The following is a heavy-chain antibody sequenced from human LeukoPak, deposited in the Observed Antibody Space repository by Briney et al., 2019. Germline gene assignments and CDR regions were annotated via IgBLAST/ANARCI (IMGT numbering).Heavy chain of an antibody. CDR1: GYTFTGYY. V-gene: IGHV1-2*02. J-gene: IGHJ4*02. D-gene: IGHD3-3*01. CDR3: ARGSITIFGVVLPGGLDY. CDR2: INPNSGGT. Sequence: ASVKVSCKASGYTFTGYYMHWVRQAPGQGLEWMGWINPNSGGTNYAQKFQGRVTMTRDTSISTAYMELSRLRSDDTAVYYCARGSITIFGVVLPGGLDYWGQGTLVTVSS.